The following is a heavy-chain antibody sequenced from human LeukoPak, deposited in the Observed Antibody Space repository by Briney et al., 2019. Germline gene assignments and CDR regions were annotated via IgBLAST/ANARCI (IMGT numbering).Heavy chain of an antibody. CDR1: GFTFSSYS. J-gene: IGHJ5*02. D-gene: IGHD6-13*01. CDR3: ASAHSSCWPGLYDP. V-gene: IGHV3-21*01. CDR2: ISSSSSYI. Sequence: GGPLRLSCAASGFTFSSYSMNWVRQAPGKGLEWVSSISSSSSYIYYADSVKGRFTIARDNAKNSLFLEMNSLRGEDTAIYYCASAHSSCWPGLYDPWGPGTLVTVSS.